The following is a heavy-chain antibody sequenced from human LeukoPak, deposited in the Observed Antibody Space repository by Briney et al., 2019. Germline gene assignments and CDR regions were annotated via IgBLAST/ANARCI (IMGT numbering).Heavy chain of an antibody. D-gene: IGHD1-26*01. CDR2: IKQDGSEK. J-gene: IGHJ4*02. CDR1: GFTFSSYW. Sequence: GGSLRLSCAASGFTFSSYWMSWVRQAPGKGLEWVANIKQDGSEKYYVDSVKGRFTISRDNAKNSLYLQMRGLRAEDTAVYYCARESISGHRDFDYWGKGTLVTVSS. V-gene: IGHV3-7*01. CDR3: ARESISGHRDFDY.